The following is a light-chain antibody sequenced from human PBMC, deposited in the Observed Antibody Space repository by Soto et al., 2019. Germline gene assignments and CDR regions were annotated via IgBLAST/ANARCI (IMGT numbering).Light chain of an antibody. V-gene: IGKV3-20*01. Sequence: EIVLTQSPGTLSLSPGERATLSCRASQSVSINFLAWYQQKPGQAPRLLIYAASSRATGIPDRFSGSGSGTDFTLTIIRLEPEDFALYYCQQYGTSNLNCGGGTKVDIK. CDR2: AAS. J-gene: IGKJ4*01. CDR3: QQYGTSNLN. CDR1: QSVSINF.